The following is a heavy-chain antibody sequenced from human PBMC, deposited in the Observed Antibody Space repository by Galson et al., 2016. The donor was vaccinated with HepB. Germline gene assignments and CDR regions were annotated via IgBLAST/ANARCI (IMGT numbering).Heavy chain of an antibody. J-gene: IGHJ4*01. CDR2: ISLDGSVT. Sequence: SLRLSCAASGFTGFTFSSYWMHWVRQAPRKGLVWVSRISLDGSVTIYGDSVKGRFSTSRDNAKNTLFLQMNSLSAEDTAVYYCGASRDGYIDYWGQGALVTISS. D-gene: IGHD5-24*01. CDR3: GASRDGYIDY. CDR1: GFTGFTFSSYW. V-gene: IGHV3-74*01.